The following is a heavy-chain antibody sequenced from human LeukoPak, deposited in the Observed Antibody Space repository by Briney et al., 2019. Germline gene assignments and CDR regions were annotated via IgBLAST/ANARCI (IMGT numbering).Heavy chain of an antibody. CDR3: ARYIVGVSFDY. Sequence: ASVKVSCKASGYTFTSYYMHWVRQAPGQGLEWMGIINPSGGSTSYAQKLQGRVTMTTDTSTSTAYMELRSLRSDDTAVYYCARYIVGVSFDYWGQGTLVTVSS. D-gene: IGHD1-26*01. J-gene: IGHJ4*02. V-gene: IGHV1-46*01. CDR2: INPSGGST. CDR1: GYTFTSYY.